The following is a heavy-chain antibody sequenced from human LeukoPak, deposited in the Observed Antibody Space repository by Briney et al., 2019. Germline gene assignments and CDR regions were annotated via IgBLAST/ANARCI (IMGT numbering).Heavy chain of an antibody. CDR2: ISYDGSNK. V-gene: IGHV3-30-3*01. CDR1: GFTFSSYA. D-gene: IGHD6-19*01. J-gene: IGHJ3*02. CDR3: ASLSGWDDAFDI. Sequence: GGSLRLSCAASGFTFSSYAMHWVRQAPGKGLEWVAVISYDGSNKYYADSVKGRFTISRDNSKNTLYLQMNSLRAEDTAVYYCASLSGWDDAFDIWGQGTMVTVSS.